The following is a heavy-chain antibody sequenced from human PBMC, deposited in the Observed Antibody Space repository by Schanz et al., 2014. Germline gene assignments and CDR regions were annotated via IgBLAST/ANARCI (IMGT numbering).Heavy chain of an antibody. V-gene: IGHV3-48*01. CDR1: GFTFSDYS. Sequence: EVQLVESGGGLVQPGGSLRLSCTASGFTFSDYSMNWVRQAPGKGPEWVSYIRSSSTPIYYADSVKGRFTISRDNAKNSLYLQMNSLRAEDTAVYYCARDGEAAAGCDYWGQGTLVTVSS. D-gene: IGHD6-13*01. J-gene: IGHJ4*02. CDR3: ARDGEAAAGCDY. CDR2: IRSSSTPI.